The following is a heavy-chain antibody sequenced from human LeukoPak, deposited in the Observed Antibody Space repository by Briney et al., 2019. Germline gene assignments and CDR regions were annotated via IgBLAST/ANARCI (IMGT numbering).Heavy chain of an antibody. CDR3: ARIKCGSDCRGYYYYYHMDV. V-gene: IGHV4-61*02. D-gene: IGHD2-21*02. Sequence: SQTLSLTCTVSGGSISSGSYYWSWIRQPAGTGLEWIGRIYTTGSTNYNPSLKSRLTISVDTSKNQFSLKLRSVTAADTAVYYCARIKCGSDCRGYYYYYHMDVWGKGTTVTISS. CDR2: IYTTGST. J-gene: IGHJ6*03. CDR1: GGSISSGSYY.